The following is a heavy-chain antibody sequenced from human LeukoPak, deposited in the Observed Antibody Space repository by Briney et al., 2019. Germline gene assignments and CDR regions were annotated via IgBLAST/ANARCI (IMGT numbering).Heavy chain of an antibody. D-gene: IGHD1-26*01. CDR2: IKQDGSEK. V-gene: IGHV3-7*05. CDR3: ARGGTYYYHYFGY. J-gene: IGHJ4*02. CDR1: GXTFRSYW. Sequence: GGSLRLSCVASGXTFRSYWMNWVRQAPGKGLEWVANIKQDGSEKYYVDSVKGRFTISRDNAKSSLYLQMNSLRAEDTAVYYCARGGTYYYHYFGYWGQGTLVTVSS.